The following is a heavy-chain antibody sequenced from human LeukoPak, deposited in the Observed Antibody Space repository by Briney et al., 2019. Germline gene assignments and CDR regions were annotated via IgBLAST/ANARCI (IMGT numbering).Heavy chain of an antibody. Sequence: ASVKVSCKASGYTFTSYGISWVRQAPGQGLEWMGWISAYNGNTNYAQKLQGRVTMTTDTSTSTAYMELRSLRSDDTAVYYCARVEDFWSGYSGGFDPWGQGTLVTASS. CDR2: ISAYNGNT. D-gene: IGHD3-3*01. CDR1: GYTFTSYG. V-gene: IGHV1-18*01. CDR3: ARVEDFWSGYSGGFDP. J-gene: IGHJ5*02.